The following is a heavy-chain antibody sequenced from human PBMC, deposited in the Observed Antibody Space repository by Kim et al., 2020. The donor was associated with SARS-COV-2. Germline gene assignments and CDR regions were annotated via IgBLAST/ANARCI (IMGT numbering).Heavy chain of an antibody. CDR1: GYSFTSYW. CDR2: IYPGDSDT. D-gene: IGHD5-12*01. J-gene: IGHJ4*02. V-gene: IGHV5-51*01. Sequence: GESLKISCKGSGYSFTSYWIGWVRQMPGKGLEWMGIIYPGDSDTRYSPSFQGQVTISADKSISTAYLQWSSLKASDTAMYYCARYPDQLGGYDYVGDYWGQGTLVTVSS. CDR3: ARYPDQLGGYDYVGDY.